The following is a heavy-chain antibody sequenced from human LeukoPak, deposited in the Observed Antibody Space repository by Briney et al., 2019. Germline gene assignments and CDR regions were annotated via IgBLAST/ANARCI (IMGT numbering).Heavy chain of an antibody. CDR2: ISGSGGST. D-gene: IGHD2-15*01. J-gene: IGHJ3*02. CDR1: GFTFSSYA. Sequence: GGSLRLSCAASGFTFSSYAMSWVRQAPGKGLEWVSAISGSGGSTYYADSVKGRFTISRDNSKNTLYLQMNSLRAEDTAVYYCAKLDIVVVVAAATTDAFDIWGQGTMVTVSS. CDR3: AKLDIVVVVAAATTDAFDI. V-gene: IGHV3-23*01.